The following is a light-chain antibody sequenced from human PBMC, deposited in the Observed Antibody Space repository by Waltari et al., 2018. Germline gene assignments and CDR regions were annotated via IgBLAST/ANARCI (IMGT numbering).Light chain of an antibody. V-gene: IGKV2-28*01. CDR3: MQSLQLPYT. CDR2: FVS. J-gene: IGKJ2*01. CDR1: QSVLSPNGNNY. Sequence: DIVMPQYPLSLPVITGEPASISCRSSQSVLSPNGNNYLSWFLQEPGPFPQRLIYFVSGRASGVPARFSGSGSGTDFTLRISRVEPEDVGVYYCMQSLQLPYTCGQGTTLQIK.